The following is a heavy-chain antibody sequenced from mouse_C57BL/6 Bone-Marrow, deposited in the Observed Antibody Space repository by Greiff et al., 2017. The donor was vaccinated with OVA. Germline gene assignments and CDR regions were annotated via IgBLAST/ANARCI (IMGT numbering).Heavy chain of an antibody. Sequence: QVQLQQSGAELVRPGASVTLSCKASGYTFTDYEMHWVKQTPVHGLEWIGAIDPETGGTAYNQKFKGKAILTADKSSSTAYMELRSLTSEDSAVYYCTRGYGNYYAMEYWGQGTSVTVSS. CDR3: TRGYGNYYAMEY. D-gene: IGHD2-1*01. V-gene: IGHV1-15*01. CDR2: IDPETGGT. J-gene: IGHJ4*01. CDR1: GYTFTDYE.